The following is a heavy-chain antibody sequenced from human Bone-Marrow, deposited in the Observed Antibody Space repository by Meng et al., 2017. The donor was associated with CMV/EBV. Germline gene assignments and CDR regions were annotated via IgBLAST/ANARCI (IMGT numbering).Heavy chain of an antibody. CDR1: GYTFTGYY. J-gene: IGHJ6*02. V-gene: IGHV1-2*02. CDR2: INPNSGGT. CDR3: ARDIVVVPAIHLDNSEGGMDV. D-gene: IGHD2-2*01. Sequence: GESLKISCKASGYTFTGYYMHWVRQAPGQGLEWMGWINPNSGGTNYAQKFQGRVTMTRDTSISTAYMELSRLRSDDTAVYYCARDIVVVPAIHLDNSEGGMDVWGQGTTVTVSS.